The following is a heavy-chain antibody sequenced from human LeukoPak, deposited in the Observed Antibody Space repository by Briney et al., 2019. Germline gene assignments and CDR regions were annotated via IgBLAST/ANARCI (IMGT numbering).Heavy chain of an antibody. CDR1: GFTFSDYY. CDR3: ATAGTLGLFDY. D-gene: IGHD1-7*01. J-gene: IGHJ4*02. V-gene: IGHV3-11*01. Sequence: GGSLRLSCAASGFTFSDYYMNWIRQAPGKGLEWVSYISSSGSTIYYADSVKGRFTISRDNAKNSLYLQMNSLRAEDTAVYYCATAGTLGLFDYWGQGTLVTVSS. CDR2: ISSSGSTI.